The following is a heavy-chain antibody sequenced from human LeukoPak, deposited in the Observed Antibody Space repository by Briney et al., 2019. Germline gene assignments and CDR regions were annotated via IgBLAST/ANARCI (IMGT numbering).Heavy chain of an antibody. CDR1: GFIFSNYW. CDR3: ARLHLGDPHDSGSPNWFDP. Sequence: GGSLRLSCEASGFIFSNYWISWVRQAPGKGLEWVANINKDGSVTYHADFTKGRFTFSRDNAKNSLYVQMNSLRAEDTAVYYCARLHLGDPHDSGSPNWFDPWGQGTLVTVSS. CDR2: INKDGSVT. V-gene: IGHV3-7*03. D-gene: IGHD3-10*01. J-gene: IGHJ5*02.